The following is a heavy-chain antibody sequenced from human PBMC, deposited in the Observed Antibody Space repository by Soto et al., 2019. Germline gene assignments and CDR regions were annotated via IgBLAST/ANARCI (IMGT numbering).Heavy chain of an antibody. J-gene: IGHJ3*02. CDR1: GYTLIELS. Sequence: ASVKVSCKVSGYTLIELSMHWVRQAPGKGLEWMGGFDPEDGEAIYAQKFQGRVTMTEDTSTDTAYMELSSLRSEDTAVYYCATVGYYYDSSGHVAFDIWGQGTMVTVSS. CDR2: FDPEDGEA. D-gene: IGHD3-22*01. CDR3: ATVGYYYDSSGHVAFDI. V-gene: IGHV1-24*01.